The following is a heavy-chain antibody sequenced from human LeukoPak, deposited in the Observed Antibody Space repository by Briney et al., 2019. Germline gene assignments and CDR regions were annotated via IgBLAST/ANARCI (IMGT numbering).Heavy chain of an antibody. CDR2: TYYRSKWYN. CDR1: GDSFSSNSAA. J-gene: IGHJ4*02. V-gene: IGHV6-1*01. CDR3: ARTVLYYDSSGPEPFDF. Sequence: SQTLSLTCAISGDSFSSNSAAWNWIRQSPSRGLEWLGRTYYRSKWYNDYAVSVKSRITINPDTSKNQFSLQLNSVTPEDTAVYYCARTVLYYDSSGPEPFDFWGQGTLVTVSS. D-gene: IGHD3-22*01.